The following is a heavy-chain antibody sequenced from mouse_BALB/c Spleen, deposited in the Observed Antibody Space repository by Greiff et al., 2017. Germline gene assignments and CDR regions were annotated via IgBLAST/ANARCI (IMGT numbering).Heavy chain of an antibody. CDR1: GYSFTSYW. Sequence: VQLQQSGTVLARPGASVKMSCKASGYSFTSYWTHWVKQRPGQGLEWIGAIYPGNSDTSYNQKFKGKAKLTAVTSASTAYMELSSLTNEDSAVYYCARHLSITAGFDYWGQGTTLTVSS. CDR2: IYPGNSDT. J-gene: IGHJ2*01. D-gene: IGHD2-4*01. V-gene: IGHV1-5*01. CDR3: ARHLSITAGFDY.